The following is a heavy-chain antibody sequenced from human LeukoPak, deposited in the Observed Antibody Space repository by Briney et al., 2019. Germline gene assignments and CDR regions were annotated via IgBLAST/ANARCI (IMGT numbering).Heavy chain of an antibody. V-gene: IGHV3-7*01. CDR3: ATGAAPGNDC. J-gene: IGHJ4*02. CDR1: GFTFSSCW. D-gene: IGHD6-13*01. CDR2: TKQDGSEK. Sequence: ARGSLRLSCAASGFTFSSCWMSWVRQAPGKGLEWVANTKQDGSEKYYVDSVKGRFTISRDNAKDSLYLQMNSLRAEDTAVYYCATGAAPGNDCWGQGILVTVSS.